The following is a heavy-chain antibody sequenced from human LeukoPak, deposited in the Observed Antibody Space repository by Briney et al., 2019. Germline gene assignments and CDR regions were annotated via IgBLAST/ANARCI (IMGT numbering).Heavy chain of an antibody. D-gene: IGHD1/OR15-1a*01. CDR2: INHSGST. Sequence: PSETLSLTCAVYGGSFSGYYWSCIRQPPGKGLEWIGEINHSGSTNYNPSLKSRVTISVDTSKNQFSLKLSSVTAAETAVYFCARGVNNWNIDVFDIWGQGTMVTVSS. CDR3: ARGVNNWNIDVFDI. CDR1: GGSFSGYY. V-gene: IGHV4-34*01. J-gene: IGHJ3*02.